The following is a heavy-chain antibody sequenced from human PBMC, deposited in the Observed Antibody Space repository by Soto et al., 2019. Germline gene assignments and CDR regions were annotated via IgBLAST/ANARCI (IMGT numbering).Heavy chain of an antibody. CDR3: AGGDYHHSSGYYFYYSTMEV. J-gene: IGHJ6*02. Sequence: SQTLSLTCTVFDGSISSSSYYRGWIRQPPGKGLEWIGNVYYGGSTYYNPSLKSRVTVSVETSKSQFSLKLSSVTAADTAVYYCAGGDYHHSSGYYFYYSTMEVWGQGTTVPGSS. CDR2: VYYGGST. CDR1: DGSISSSSYY. D-gene: IGHD3-22*01. V-gene: IGHV4-39*01.